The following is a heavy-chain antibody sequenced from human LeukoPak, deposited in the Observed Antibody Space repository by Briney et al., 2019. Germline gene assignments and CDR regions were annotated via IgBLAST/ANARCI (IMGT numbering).Heavy chain of an antibody. J-gene: IGHJ4*02. CDR2: ISWNSGSI. CDR1: GFTFDDYA. D-gene: IGHD3-9*01. V-gene: IGHV3-9*01. CDR3: AKDLYYDILTGYFDY. Sequence: GRSLRLSCAASGFTFDDYAMHWVPQAPGKGLEWVSGISWNSGSIGYADSVKGRFTISRDNAMNSLYLQMNSLRAEDTALYYCAKDLYYDILTGYFDYWGQGTLVTVSS.